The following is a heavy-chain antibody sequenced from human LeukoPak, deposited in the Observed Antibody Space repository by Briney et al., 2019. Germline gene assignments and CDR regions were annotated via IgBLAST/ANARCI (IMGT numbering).Heavy chain of an antibody. CDR2: INHSGST. CDR1: GESFSDYY. CDR3: TRLGFDSSGIGAYAFDI. J-gene: IGHJ3*02. V-gene: IGHV4-34*01. Sequence: SETLSLTCAVYGESFSDYYWSWIRQPPGKGLEWIGEINHSGSTNYSPSLKSRVTISVDTSKNHFSLKLSSVTAADTAVYYCTRLGFDSSGIGAYAFDIWGQGTVVTVSS. D-gene: IGHD3-22*01.